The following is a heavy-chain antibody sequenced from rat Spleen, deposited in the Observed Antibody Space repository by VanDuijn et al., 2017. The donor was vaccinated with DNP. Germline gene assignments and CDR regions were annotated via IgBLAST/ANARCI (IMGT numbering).Heavy chain of an antibody. Sequence: EVLLVESDGGLVQPGRSLKLSCAVSGFTFSDYYMAWVRQAPAKGLEWVATISYNGGTPYYRDSVKGRFTISRDNAQSTLYLQMDSLRSEDTATYYCARQGHGDYWGHGVMVTVSS. D-gene: IGHD4-1*01. CDR1: GFTFSDYY. J-gene: IGHJ2*01. V-gene: IGHV5-7*01. CDR2: ISYNGGTP. CDR3: ARQGHGDY.